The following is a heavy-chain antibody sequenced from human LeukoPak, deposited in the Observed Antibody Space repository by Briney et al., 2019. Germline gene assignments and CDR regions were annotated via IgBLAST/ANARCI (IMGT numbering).Heavy chain of an antibody. J-gene: IGHJ4*02. CDR1: GGTFSSYA. Sequence: ASVKVSCKASGGTFSSYAISWVRQAPGQGLEWMGVIDPSGGSTNYARKFQGRVTMTSDTSTSTVYMELSSLRSEDTAVYYCARGFCSGGSCYSYDYWGQGTLVTVSS. V-gene: IGHV1-46*01. CDR3: ARGFCSGGSCYSYDY. D-gene: IGHD2-15*01. CDR2: IDPSGGST.